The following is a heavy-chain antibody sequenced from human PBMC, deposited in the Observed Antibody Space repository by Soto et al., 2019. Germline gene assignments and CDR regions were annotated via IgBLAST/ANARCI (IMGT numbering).Heavy chain of an antibody. Sequence: SETLSLTCTVSGGSISSYYWSWIRQPPGKGLEWIGYIYYSGSTNYNPSLKSRVTISVDTSKNQFSLKLSSVTAADTAVYYCARDKGRLWSGPIDYWGQGTLVTVSS. CDR3: ARDKGRLWSGPIDY. D-gene: IGHD3-3*01. CDR1: GGSISSYY. V-gene: IGHV4-59*01. J-gene: IGHJ4*02. CDR2: IYYSGST.